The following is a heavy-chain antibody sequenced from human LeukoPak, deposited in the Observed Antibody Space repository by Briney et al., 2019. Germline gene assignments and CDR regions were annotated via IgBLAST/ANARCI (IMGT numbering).Heavy chain of an antibody. CDR2: LYYIESP. CDR3: ARRPITVAPYFFDS. Sequence: SETLSLTCTVSGASISTSAYSWGWLRQPPGKGLEWIGLYYIESPYYNPSLKGRLTLNVDASKSQLSLTLTSVTAADTAVYYCARRPITVAPYFFDSWGQGLLVTVSS. D-gene: IGHD1-20*01. CDR1: GASISTSAYS. V-gene: IGHV4-39*01. J-gene: IGHJ4*02.